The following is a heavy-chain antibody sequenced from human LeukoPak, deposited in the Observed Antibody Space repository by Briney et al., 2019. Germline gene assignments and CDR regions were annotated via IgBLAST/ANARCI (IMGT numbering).Heavy chain of an antibody. CDR2: IWYDGSNK. CDR1: GFTFSSYG. V-gene: IGHV3-33*01. J-gene: IGHJ4*02. D-gene: IGHD4-17*01. CDR3: ARDRRGDYGDYYFDY. Sequence: GGSLRLSCAASGFTFSSYGMHWVRQAPGKGLEWVAVIWYDGSNKYYADSVKGRFTISRDKSKNTLYLQMNSLRAEDTAVYYCARDRRGDYGDYYFDYWGQGTLVTVSS.